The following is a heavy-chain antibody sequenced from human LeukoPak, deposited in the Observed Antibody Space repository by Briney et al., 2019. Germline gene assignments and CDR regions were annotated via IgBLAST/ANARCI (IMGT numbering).Heavy chain of an antibody. CDR1: GFTFTSYG. Sequence: ASVKVSCKASGFTFTSYGISWVRQAPGQGLEWMGWISAYNGNTNYAQKLQGRVTMTTDTSTSTAYMELRSLRSDDTAVYYCARVAHGPYYYDSSGYDYWGQGTLVTVSS. D-gene: IGHD3-22*01. J-gene: IGHJ4*02. CDR2: ISAYNGNT. V-gene: IGHV1-18*01. CDR3: ARVAHGPYYYDSSGYDY.